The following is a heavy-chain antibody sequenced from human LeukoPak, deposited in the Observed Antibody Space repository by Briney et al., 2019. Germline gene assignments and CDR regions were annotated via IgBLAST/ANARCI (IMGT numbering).Heavy chain of an antibody. CDR1: GYTLTELS. J-gene: IGHJ6*03. CDR3: ATSTSFWSGHPYYYYYMDV. Sequence: ASVKVSCKVSGYTLTELSMHWVRQAPGKGLEWMGGFDPEDGETIYAQKFQGRVTMTEDTSIDTAYMELSSLRSEDTAVYYCATSTSFWSGHPYYYYYMDVWGKGTTVTVSS. CDR2: FDPEDGET. V-gene: IGHV1-24*01. D-gene: IGHD3-3*01.